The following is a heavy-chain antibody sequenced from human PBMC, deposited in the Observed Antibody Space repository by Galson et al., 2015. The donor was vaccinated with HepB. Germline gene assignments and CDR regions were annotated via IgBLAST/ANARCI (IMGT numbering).Heavy chain of an antibody. V-gene: IGHV3-7*01. CDR2: INKDGNEE. J-gene: IGHJ4*02. CDR1: GLTFSDYW. CDR3: VTDYIGF. Sequence: SLRPGCATSGLTFSDYWMSWVRQTPGKGLAWVAKINKDGNEEYYVDSVKGRFTISRDNAKNSLYLQMNSLRVEDQAVYSCVTDYIGFWGQGTLVTVSS.